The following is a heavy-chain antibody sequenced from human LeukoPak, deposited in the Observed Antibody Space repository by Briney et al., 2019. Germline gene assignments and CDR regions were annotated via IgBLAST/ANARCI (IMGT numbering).Heavy chain of an antibody. CDR1: GYTFTNHY. CDR3: ARMYSGYGYFDY. D-gene: IGHD5-12*01. J-gene: IGHJ4*02. Sequence: ASVKVSCKASGYTFTNHYMHWVRQAPEQGLEWMGVINPSGGSTGYAQKFQGRVTMTRDTSTSTVYMELSSLRSEDTAVYYCARMYSGYGYFDYWGQGTLVTVSS. V-gene: IGHV1-46*01. CDR2: INPSGGST.